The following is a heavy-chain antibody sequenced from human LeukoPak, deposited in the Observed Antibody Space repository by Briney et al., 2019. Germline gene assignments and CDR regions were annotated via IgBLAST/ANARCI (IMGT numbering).Heavy chain of an antibody. Sequence: GGSLRLSCAASGFTFSSYAMSWVRQAPGKGLEWVSYISSSGSTIYYADSVKGRFTISRDNAKNSLYLQMNSLRAEDTAVYYCAREMATIRDYWGQGTLVTASS. CDR3: AREMATIRDY. D-gene: IGHD5-12*01. V-gene: IGHV3-48*04. CDR2: ISSSGSTI. CDR1: GFTFSSYA. J-gene: IGHJ4*02.